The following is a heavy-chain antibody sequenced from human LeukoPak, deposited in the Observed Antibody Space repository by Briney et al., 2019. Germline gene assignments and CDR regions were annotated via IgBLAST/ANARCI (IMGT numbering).Heavy chain of an antibody. V-gene: IGHV3-21*01. CDR1: GFTFSSYE. J-gene: IGHJ3*02. Sequence: GGSLRLSCAASGFTFSSYEMNWVRQAPGKGLEWVSSISSSSSYIYYADSVKGRFTISRDNAKNSLYLQMNSLRAEDTAVYYCARDDLPLGVVNAFDIWGQGTMVTVSS. CDR2: ISSSSSYI. CDR3: ARDDLPLGVVNAFDI. D-gene: IGHD2-21*01.